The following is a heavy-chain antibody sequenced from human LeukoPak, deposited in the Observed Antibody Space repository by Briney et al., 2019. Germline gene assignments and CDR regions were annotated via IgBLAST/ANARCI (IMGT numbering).Heavy chain of an antibody. CDR3: ARTAVAGTLRWFDL. CDR2: IRYDGSNN. V-gene: IGHV3-30*02. Sequence: GGSLRLSCVASDFTFSNFGMHWVRQAPGKGLEWLSFIRYDGSNNYHADSVKGRFSISRDNSKNTLHLQMNTLRPDNPAVYYCARTAVAGTLRWFDLWGQGTLVIVSS. CDR1: DFTFSNFG. D-gene: IGHD6-19*01. J-gene: IGHJ5*02.